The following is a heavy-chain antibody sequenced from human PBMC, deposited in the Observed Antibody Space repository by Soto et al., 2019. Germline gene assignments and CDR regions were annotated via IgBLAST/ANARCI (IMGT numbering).Heavy chain of an antibody. J-gene: IGHJ5*02. CDR3: ARDAPYSSGWYNWFDP. D-gene: IGHD6-19*01. CDR1: GYTFTGYY. Sequence: ASVKVSCKASGYTFTGYYMHWVREAPGQGLEWMGWINPNSGGTNYAQKFQGRVTMTRDTSISTAYMELSRLRSDDTAVYYCARDAPYSSGWYNWFDPWGRGTLVTVSS. V-gene: IGHV1-2*02. CDR2: INPNSGGT.